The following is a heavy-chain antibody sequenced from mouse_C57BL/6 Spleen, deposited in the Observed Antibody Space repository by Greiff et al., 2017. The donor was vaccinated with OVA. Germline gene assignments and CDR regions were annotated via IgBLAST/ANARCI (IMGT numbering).Heavy chain of an antibody. V-gene: IGHV5-17*01. D-gene: IGHD2-2*01. CDR2: LSSGSSTI. CDR3: ARGLSNAMDY. Sequence: EVKLVESGGGLVKPGGSLKLSCAASGFTFSDYGMHWFRQAPEKGLEWVAYLSSGSSTIYYAYTVKGRFTISRDNAKNTLFLQMTSLRSEDTAMYYCARGLSNAMDYWGQGTSVTVSS. CDR1: GFTFSDYG. J-gene: IGHJ4*01.